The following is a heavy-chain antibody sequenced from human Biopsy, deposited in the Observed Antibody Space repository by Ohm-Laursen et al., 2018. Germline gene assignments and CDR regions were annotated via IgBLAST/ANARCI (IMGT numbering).Heavy chain of an antibody. V-gene: IGHV1-2*02. CDR1: GYTFTAFS. CDR2: INPKSGDT. CDR3: ATKLTGYFHH. Sequence: ASVKVSCKPSGYTFTAFSVHWLRRAPGQGLEWMGWINPKSGDTDYPQNFQGRVSMTRDTSISTAYMDLSRLRSDDTAVYYCATKLTGYFHHWGQGTLVIVSS. J-gene: IGHJ1*01. D-gene: IGHD3-9*01.